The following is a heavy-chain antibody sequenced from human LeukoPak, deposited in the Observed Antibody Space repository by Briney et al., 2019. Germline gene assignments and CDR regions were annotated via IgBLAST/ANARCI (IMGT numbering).Heavy chain of an antibody. CDR1: GGTFSSYA. D-gene: IGHD3-22*01. CDR2: IIPIFGTA. J-gene: IGHJ4*02. Sequence: SVKVSRKASGGTFSSYAISWVRQAPGQGLEWMGGIIPIFGTANYAQKLQGRVTMTTDTSTSTAYMELRSLRSDDTAVYYCARDGYYYDSSGYYSLTPLDYWGQGTLVTVSS. CDR3: ARDGYYYDSSGYYSLTPLDY. V-gene: IGHV1-69*05.